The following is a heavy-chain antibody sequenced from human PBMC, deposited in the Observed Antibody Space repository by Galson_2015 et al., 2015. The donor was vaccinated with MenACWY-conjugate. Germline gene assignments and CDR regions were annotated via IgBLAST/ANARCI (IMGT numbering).Heavy chain of an antibody. CDR2: ISGSGDST. CDR1: GFMFSSYA. V-gene: IGHV3-23*01. CDR3: ATGGGNYFGPIGGLFDY. J-gene: IGHJ4*02. Sequence: SLRLSCAASGFMFSSYAMSWVRQAPGKGLEWGSSISGSGDSTYYADSVKGRSTISRDHSKNTLYLHMNSLSAEDTAVYYCATGGGNYFGPIGGLFDYWGQGTLVTVSS. D-gene: IGHD3-16*01.